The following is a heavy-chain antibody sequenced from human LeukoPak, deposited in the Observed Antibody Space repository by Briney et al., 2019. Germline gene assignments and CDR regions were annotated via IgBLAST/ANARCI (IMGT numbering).Heavy chain of an antibody. V-gene: IGHV3-11*01. CDR1: GFTFSDYY. CDR3: ARGRVAVSTPYYMDV. J-gene: IGHJ6*03. CDR2: ITRSGSTI. D-gene: IGHD6-19*01. Sequence: GGSLRLSCAASGFTFSDYYMSWLRQAPGKGLEWVSYITRSGSTINYADSVKGRFTISRDNAKNSLYLQMNSLRAEDTAVYYCARGRVAVSTPYYMDVWGKGTTVTASS.